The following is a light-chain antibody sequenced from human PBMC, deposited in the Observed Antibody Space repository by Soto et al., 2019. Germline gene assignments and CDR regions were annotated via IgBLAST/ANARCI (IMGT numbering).Light chain of an antibody. V-gene: IGKV3-20*01. CDR2: GAS. J-gene: IGKJ1*01. CDR1: QSVPTNY. CDR3: QQYGSSPRT. Sequence: EIVLTQSPGTLSFSPGDRATLSCRASQSVPTNYLAWYQQKPGQAPRLLIYGASSRATGIPDRFSGSGSGTDFTLTISRLEPEDFAVYYCQQYGSSPRTFGQGTKVDIK.